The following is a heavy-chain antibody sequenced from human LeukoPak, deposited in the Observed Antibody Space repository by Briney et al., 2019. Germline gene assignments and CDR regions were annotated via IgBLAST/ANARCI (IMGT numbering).Heavy chain of an antibody. CDR3: AREKEGYCSRTSCYLDYYYYYMDV. CDR2: IKQGGSEK. J-gene: IGHJ6*03. Sequence: GGSLRLSCAASGFTFSSYWMSWVRQAPGKGLEWVANIKQGGSEKYYVDSVKGRFTISRDNAKNSLYLQMNSLRAEDTAVYYCAREKEGYCSRTSCYLDYYYYYMDVWGKGTTVTISS. D-gene: IGHD2-2*01. V-gene: IGHV3-7*01. CDR1: GFTFSSYW.